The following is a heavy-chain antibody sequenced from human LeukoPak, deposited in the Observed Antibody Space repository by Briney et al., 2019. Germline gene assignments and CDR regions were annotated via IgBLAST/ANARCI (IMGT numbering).Heavy chain of an antibody. CDR2: ISGSGGST. CDR3: AREYNTVIRVVIKDCVDY. V-gene: IGHV3-23*01. Sequence: GGSLRLSCAASGFTFSSYAMSWVRQAPGKGLEWVSDISGSGGSTYYADSVKGRFTISRDNSKNTLYLQMNSLRAEDTDGQPWAREYNTVIRVVIKDCVDYWGQGTLVTVSS. J-gene: IGHJ4*02. CDR1: GFTFSSYA. D-gene: IGHD3-22*01.